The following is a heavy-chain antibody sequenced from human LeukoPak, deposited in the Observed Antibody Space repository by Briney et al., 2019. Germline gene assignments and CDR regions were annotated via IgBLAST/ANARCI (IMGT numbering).Heavy chain of an antibody. CDR1: GGSISSSSYY. CDR3: ARPRASLRGYFDY. J-gene: IGHJ4*02. Sequence: KPSETLSLTCTVSGGSISSSSYYWGWIRQPPGKGLEWIGSIYYSGSTYYNPSLKSRVTISVDTSKNQFSLKLSSVTAADTAVYYCARPRASLRGYFDYWGQGTLVTVSS. V-gene: IGHV4-39*01. CDR2: IYYSGST.